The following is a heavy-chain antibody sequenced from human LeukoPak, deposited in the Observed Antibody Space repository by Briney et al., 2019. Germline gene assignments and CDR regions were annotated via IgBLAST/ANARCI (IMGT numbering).Heavy chain of an antibody. V-gene: IGHV3-7*03. D-gene: IGHD3-3*01. Sequence: GGSLRLSCAASGFIFGKYWMSWVRQAPGKGLEWVANIKLDGSEKNYVDPVKGRFTISRDNTKNSLYLQMNSLRAEDTAVFYCARDQYDTWSRRGNFDSWGQGTLVIVSS. CDR2: IKLDGSEK. J-gene: IGHJ4*02. CDR1: GFIFGKYW. CDR3: ARDQYDTWSRRGNFDS.